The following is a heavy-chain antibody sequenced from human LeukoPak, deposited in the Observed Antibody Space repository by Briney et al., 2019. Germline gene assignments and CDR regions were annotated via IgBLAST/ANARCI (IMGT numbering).Heavy chain of an antibody. Sequence: SVKVSCKASGGTFSSYVISWVRQAPGQGLEWMGGIIPIFGTANYAQKFQGRVTITADESTSTAYMELSSLRSEDTAVYYCARDLTLYSSSSDNRPTDDYWGQGTLVTVSS. CDR3: ARDLTLYSSSSDNRPTDDY. V-gene: IGHV1-69*01. D-gene: IGHD6-6*01. J-gene: IGHJ4*02. CDR2: IIPIFGTA. CDR1: GGTFSSYV.